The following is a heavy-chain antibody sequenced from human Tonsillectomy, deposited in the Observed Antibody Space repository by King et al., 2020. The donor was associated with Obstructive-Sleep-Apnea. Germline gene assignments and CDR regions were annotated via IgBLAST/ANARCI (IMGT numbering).Heavy chain of an antibody. Sequence: VQLVESGGGLVQPGRSLRLSCAATGFTFDDYAMHWVRQVPGKGLEWVSGINWNSGSLEYADSVKGRFTISRDNAKKSLYLQMNSLRAEDTALYYCAKDRRQWLALDYWGQGTLVTVSS. D-gene: IGHD6-19*01. CDR2: INWNSGSL. CDR1: GFTFDDYA. J-gene: IGHJ4*02. CDR3: AKDRRQWLALDY. V-gene: IGHV3-9*01.